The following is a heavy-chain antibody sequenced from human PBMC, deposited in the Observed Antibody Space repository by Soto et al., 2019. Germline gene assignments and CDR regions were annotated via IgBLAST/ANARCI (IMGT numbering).Heavy chain of an antibody. Sequence: SETLPHTSTVSGGSISSTSYYWGWIRQPPGKGLEWIGEINHSGSTNYNPSLKSRVTISVDTSKNQFSLKLSSVTAADTAVYYCARGRLGSVVRGRYYYYGMDVWGQGTTVTVSS. V-gene: IGHV4-39*07. D-gene: IGHD3-10*01. CDR1: GGSISSTSYY. CDR2: INHSGST. J-gene: IGHJ6*02. CDR3: ARGRLGSVVRGRYYYYGMDV.